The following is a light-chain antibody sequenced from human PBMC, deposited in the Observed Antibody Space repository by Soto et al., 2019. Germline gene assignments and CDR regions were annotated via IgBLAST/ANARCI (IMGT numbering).Light chain of an antibody. CDR2: DAS. CDR1: QSVSSY. CDR3: QQYNNWPRT. Sequence: EIVWTQSPATLSLSAGERATRACRASQSVSSYLAWYQQKPGQAPRLLIYDASNRATGIPARFSGSGSGTEFTLTISSLQSEDFAVYYCQQYNNWPRTFGQGTKVDI. V-gene: IGKV3-11*01. J-gene: IGKJ1*01.